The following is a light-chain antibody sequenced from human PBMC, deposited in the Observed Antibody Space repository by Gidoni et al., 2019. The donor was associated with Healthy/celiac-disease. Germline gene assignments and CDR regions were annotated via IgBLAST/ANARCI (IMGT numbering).Light chain of an antibody. V-gene: IGLV1-36*01. J-gene: IGLJ3*02. Sequence: QSVLTPPPSVSEAPRQRVTISCSGSSSTIGNNAVNWYQQLPGKAPKLLIYYDDLLPSGVSDRFSGSKSGTSASLAISGLQSEDEADYYCAAWDDRLNGWVFGGGTKLTVL. CDR2: YDD. CDR3: AAWDDRLNGWV. CDR1: SSTIGNNA.